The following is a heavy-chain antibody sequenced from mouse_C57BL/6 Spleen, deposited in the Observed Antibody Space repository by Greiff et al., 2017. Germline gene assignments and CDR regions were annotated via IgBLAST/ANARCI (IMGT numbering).Heavy chain of an antibody. CDR1: GYSFTGYY. CDR3: ARWGGSSNWVDY. J-gene: IGHJ2*01. D-gene: IGHD4-1*01. V-gene: IGHV1-42*01. Sequence: EVQLQQSGPELVKPGASVKISCKASGYSFTGYYMNWVKQSPEKSLEWIGEINPSTGGTTYNQKFKAKATLTVDKSSSTAYMQLKSLTSEDSAVYYCARWGGSSNWVDYWGQGTTLTVSS. CDR2: INPSTGGT.